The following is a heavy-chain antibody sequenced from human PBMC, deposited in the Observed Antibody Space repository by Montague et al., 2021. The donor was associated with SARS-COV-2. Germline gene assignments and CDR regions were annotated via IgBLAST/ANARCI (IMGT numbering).Heavy chain of an antibody. J-gene: IGHJ4*02. Sequence: SETLSLTCTVSGGSTSSYYWSWIRQPPGEGLEWIGYIYYSGSTNYNPSLKSRVTISVDTSKNQFSLKLSSVTAADTAVYYCARGFDYWGQGTLVTVSS. CDR1: GGSTSSYY. CDR3: ARGFDY. CDR2: IYYSGST. V-gene: IGHV4-59*13.